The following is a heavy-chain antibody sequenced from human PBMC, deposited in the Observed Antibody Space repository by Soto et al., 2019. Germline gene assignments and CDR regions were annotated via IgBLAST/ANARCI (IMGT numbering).Heavy chain of an antibody. J-gene: IGHJ6*02. D-gene: IGHD1-7*01. CDR3: ARGSGTYYYYGMDV. Sequence: SETLSLTCTFSGGSISSGGYYWSWIRQNPRKGLERIGYIYFSGIIYYNPSLKSRVTISVDTSKNQFSLNLSSVTAADTSVYYCARGSGTYYYYGMDVWGQGTTVTVSS. V-gene: IGHV4-31*03. CDR1: GGSISSGGYY. CDR2: IYFSGII.